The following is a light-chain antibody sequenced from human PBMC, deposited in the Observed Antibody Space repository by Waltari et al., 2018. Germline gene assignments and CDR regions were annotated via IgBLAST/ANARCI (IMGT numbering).Light chain of an antibody. CDR1: SSNIGAGYD. J-gene: IGLJ2*01. V-gene: IGLV1-40*01. CDR3: QSYDSSLSGSV. CDR2: GNS. Sequence: QSVLTQPPSVSGAPGPSVTISCTGRSSNIGAGYDVHWYQQLPGTAPKLLIYGNSNRPSGVPDRFSGSKSGTSASLAITGLQAEDEADYYCQSYDSSLSGSVFGGGTKLTVL.